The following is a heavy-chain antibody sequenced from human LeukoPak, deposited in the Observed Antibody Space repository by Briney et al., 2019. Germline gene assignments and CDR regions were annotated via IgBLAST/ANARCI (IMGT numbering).Heavy chain of an antibody. Sequence: SGGSLRLSCAASGFTFSNYWMHWVRQAPGKGLVWVSRIKGDGSHTIYADSVKGRFTISRDNAKNTLYLHMRSLRAEDTAVYYCVRDWDHFDFDSWGQGTLVTVSS. D-gene: IGHD3-9*01. CDR1: GFTFSNYW. CDR3: VRDWDHFDFDS. J-gene: IGHJ5*01. CDR2: IKGDGSHT. V-gene: IGHV3-74*01.